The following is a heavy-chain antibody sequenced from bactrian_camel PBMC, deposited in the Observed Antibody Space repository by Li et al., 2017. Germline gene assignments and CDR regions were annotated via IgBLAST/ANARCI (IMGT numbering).Heavy chain of an antibody. CDR2: IDRSDGRT. J-gene: IGHJ4*01. V-gene: IGHV3S63*01. Sequence: HVQLVESGGGLVQEGDSLRLSCTFSSDGLSFDEVTMGWSRQAPGKEPEDVSSIDRSDGRTKYADSVKGRFAISQDSAKNTVYLRMHSLKPEDTATYYCKATFWVNGPQRARYDYEGQGTQVTVS. D-gene: IGHD3*01. CDR1: GLSFDEVT.